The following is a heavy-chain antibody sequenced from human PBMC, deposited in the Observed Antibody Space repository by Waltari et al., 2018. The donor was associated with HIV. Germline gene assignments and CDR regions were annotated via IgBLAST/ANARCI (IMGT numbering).Heavy chain of an antibody. CDR3: ARGEGWLTPFDS. J-gene: IGHJ4*02. Sequence: QVQLQESGPGLVKPSQTLSLTCTVSGGSISSGSYYWSWIRQPAGKGLEWIGRIYTSGSTNYNPSLKSRVTISVDTSKNQFSLKLSSVTAADTAVYYCARGEGWLTPFDSWGQGTLVTVSS. CDR1: GGSISSGSYY. CDR2: IYTSGST. V-gene: IGHV4-61*02. D-gene: IGHD3-22*01.